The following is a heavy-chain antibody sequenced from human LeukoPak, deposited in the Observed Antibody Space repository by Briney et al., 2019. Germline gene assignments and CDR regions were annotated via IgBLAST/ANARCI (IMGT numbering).Heavy chain of an antibody. J-gene: IGHJ4*02. V-gene: IGHV1-69*06. Sequence: SVKVSCKASGGTFSSYAISWVRQAPGQGLEWMGGIIPIFGTANYAQKFQGRVTITADKSTSTAYMELSSLRSEDTAVYYCARIFLAGDYHDYWGQGTLVTVSS. D-gene: IGHD4-17*01. CDR2: IIPIFGTA. CDR3: ARIFLAGDYHDY. CDR1: GGTFSSYA.